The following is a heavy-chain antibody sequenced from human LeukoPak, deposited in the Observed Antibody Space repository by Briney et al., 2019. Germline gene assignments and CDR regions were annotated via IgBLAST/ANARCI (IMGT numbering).Heavy chain of an antibody. Sequence: ASVKVSRKASGYTFTGYYMHWVRQAPGQGLEWMGWINPNSGGTNYAQKFQGRVTMTRDTSISTAYMELSRLRSDDTAVYYCARVSPYSSSWYWEDYWGQGTLVTVSS. CDR3: ARVSPYSSSWYWEDY. J-gene: IGHJ4*02. D-gene: IGHD6-13*01. CDR2: INPNSGGT. V-gene: IGHV1-2*02. CDR1: GYTFTGYY.